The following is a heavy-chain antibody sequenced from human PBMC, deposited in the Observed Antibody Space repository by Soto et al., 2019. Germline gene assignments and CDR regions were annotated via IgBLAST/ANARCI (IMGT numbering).Heavy chain of an antibody. CDR2: ISYDGSNK. J-gene: IGHJ6*02. V-gene: IGHV3-30-3*01. Sequence: QVQLVESGGGVVQPGRSLRLSCAASGFTFSSYAMHWVRQAPGKGLEWVAVISYDGSNKYYADSVKGRFTISRDNSKNTLYLQMYRLRAEDTAVYYCARGSCSGGSCYHHYYYYGMDVWGQGTTVTVSS. CDR3: ARGSCSGGSCYHHYYYYGMDV. CDR1: GFTFSSYA. D-gene: IGHD2-15*01.